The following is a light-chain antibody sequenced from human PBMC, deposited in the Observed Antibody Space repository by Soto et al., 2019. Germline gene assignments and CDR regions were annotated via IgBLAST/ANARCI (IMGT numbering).Light chain of an antibody. V-gene: IGKV1-39*01. CDR2: AAS. J-gene: IGKJ1*01. CDR3: QQSYSTPWT. CDR1: QSISSY. Sequence: DLPMTQSPSSLSASVGDRVTITCRASQSISSYLNWYQQKPGKAPKLLIYAASSLQSGVQSRFSDSGSGTDFTLSISSLQPEDFATYYCQQSYSTPWTFGQGTKVEIK.